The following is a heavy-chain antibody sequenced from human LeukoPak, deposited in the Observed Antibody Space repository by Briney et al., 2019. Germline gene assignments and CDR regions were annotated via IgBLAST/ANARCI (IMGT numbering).Heavy chain of an antibody. CDR2: INHSGST. V-gene: IGHV4-34*01. D-gene: IGHD2-8*01. CDR3: ARGPQRMLLYNWFDP. J-gene: IGHJ5*02. Sequence: SETLSLTCAVYGGSFSGYYWSWIRQPPGKGLEWIGEINHSGSTNYNPSLKSRVTISVDTSKNQFSLKLSPVTAADTAVYYCARGPQRMLLYNWFDPWGQGTLVTVSS. CDR1: GGSFSGYY.